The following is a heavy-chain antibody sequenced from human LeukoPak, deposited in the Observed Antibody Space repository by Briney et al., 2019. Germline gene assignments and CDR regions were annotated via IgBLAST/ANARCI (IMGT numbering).Heavy chain of an antibody. CDR3: ARANGYGLIDY. Sequence: SETLSLTCTVSGGSISSSSYYWGWIRQPPGKGLEWIGSIYYSGSTYYNPSLKSRVTISVDTSKNQFSLKLSSVTAADTAVYYCARANGYGLIDYWGQGTLVTVSS. CDR2: IYYSGST. CDR1: GGSISSSSYY. D-gene: IGHD3-10*01. V-gene: IGHV4-39*07. J-gene: IGHJ4*02.